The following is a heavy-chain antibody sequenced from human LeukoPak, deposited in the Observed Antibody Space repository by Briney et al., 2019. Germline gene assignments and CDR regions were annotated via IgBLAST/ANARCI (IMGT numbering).Heavy chain of an antibody. V-gene: IGHV1-69*04. J-gene: IGHJ6*02. D-gene: IGHD6-19*01. Sequence: SVKVSCKASGGTFSSYAISWVRQAPGQGLEWMGRIIPILGIANYAQKFQGRVTITADKSTSTAYMELSSLRSKDTAVYYCARVAVAGTYYYYGMDVWGQGTTVTVSS. CDR1: GGTFSSYA. CDR2: IIPILGIA. CDR3: ARVAVAGTYYYYGMDV.